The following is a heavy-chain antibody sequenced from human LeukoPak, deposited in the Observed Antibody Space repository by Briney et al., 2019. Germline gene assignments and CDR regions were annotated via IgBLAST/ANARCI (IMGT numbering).Heavy chain of an antibody. CDR1: AFIFSGHW. V-gene: IGHV3-7*03. J-gene: IGHJ5*02. CDR2: IKEDGSER. CDR3: ARDRDPGFDP. Sequence: GGSLRLSCEGSAFIFSGHWMNWVRQTPGKGLEWVASIKEDGSERQYVDSVKGRFSISRDNTKGSLFLQLSSLRAEDTAVYYCARDRDPGFDPWGQGTLVTVSS.